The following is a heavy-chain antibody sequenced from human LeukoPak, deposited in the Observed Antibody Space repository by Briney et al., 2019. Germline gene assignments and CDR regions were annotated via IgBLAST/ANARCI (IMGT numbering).Heavy chain of an antibody. V-gene: IGHV4-34*01. CDR1: GGSFSGYY. J-gene: IGHJ4*02. Sequence: PSETLSLTCVVYGGSFSGYYWSWIRQSPGKGLEWIGEINHSGSTNYNPSLKSRVSVSVDKSKNQFSLKLSSVTAADTAVYYCARHRRRSYYPGGFDYWGQGTLVTVSS. CDR3: ARHRRRSYYPGGFDY. D-gene: IGHD3-10*01. CDR2: INHSGST.